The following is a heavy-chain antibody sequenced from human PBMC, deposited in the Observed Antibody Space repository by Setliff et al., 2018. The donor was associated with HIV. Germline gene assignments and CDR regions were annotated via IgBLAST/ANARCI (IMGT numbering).Heavy chain of an antibody. CDR1: GFTFSSYW. Sequence: GGSLRLSSAASGFTFSSYWMSWVRQAPGKGLEWVANIKQDGSEKFYMDSVKGRFIISRDNAKNSSYLHMNNLRVEDTAVYYCARQLSNSLESWGQGTPVTVSS. CDR3: ARQLSNSLES. D-gene: IGHD1-1*01. J-gene: IGHJ4*02. V-gene: IGHV3-7*03. CDR2: IKQDGSEK.